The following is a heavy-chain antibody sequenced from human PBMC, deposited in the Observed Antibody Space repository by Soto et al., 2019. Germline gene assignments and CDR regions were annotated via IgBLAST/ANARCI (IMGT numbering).Heavy chain of an antibody. Sequence: EVQLAESGGGLAQPGGSLRLSCAASGFTFRGYYMNWVRQAPGKGLEYVSGIRSNGVGTYYANTVQGRFTIARDNSKNTVYLQMGRLRPEDMAVYYCARRARPDFYYMDVWGKGTTVTVS. J-gene: IGHJ6*03. CDR1: GFTFRGYY. CDR3: ARRARPDFYYMDV. V-gene: IGHV3-64*01. D-gene: IGHD6-6*01. CDR2: IRSNGVGT.